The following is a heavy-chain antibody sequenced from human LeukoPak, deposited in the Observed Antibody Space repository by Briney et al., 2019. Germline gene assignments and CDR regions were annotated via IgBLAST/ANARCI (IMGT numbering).Heavy chain of an antibody. V-gene: IGHV4-4*07. Sequence: SETLSLTCTVSGGSISSYYWSWIRQPAGKGLEWIGRIYTSGSNNYNPSLKSRVTISVDTSKNQFSLKLSSVTAADTAVYYCARDPVEMATIGYWGQGTLVTVSS. D-gene: IGHD5-24*01. J-gene: IGHJ4*02. CDR1: GGSISSYY. CDR2: IYTSGSN. CDR3: ARDPVEMATIGY.